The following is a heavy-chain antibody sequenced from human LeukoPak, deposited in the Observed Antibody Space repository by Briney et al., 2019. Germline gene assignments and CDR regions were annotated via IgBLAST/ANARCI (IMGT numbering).Heavy chain of an antibody. J-gene: IGHJ5*02. CDR3: ARRGAARPFDP. V-gene: IGHV4-61*10. CDR1: GGSISSGSYY. D-gene: IGHD6-6*01. CDR2: INHSGST. Sequence: SETLSLTCTVSGGSISSGSYYWSWIRQPAGKGLEWIGEINHSGSTNYNPSLKSRVTISVDTSKNQFSLKLSSVTAADTAVYYCARRGAARPFDPWGQGTLVTVSS.